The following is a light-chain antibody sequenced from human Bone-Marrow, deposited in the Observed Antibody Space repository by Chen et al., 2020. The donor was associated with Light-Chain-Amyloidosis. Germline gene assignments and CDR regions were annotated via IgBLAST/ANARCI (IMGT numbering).Light chain of an antibody. Sequence: QSALTQPASVSGSPGQSLPLSCTGTSSDVGGDNHVSWYQQHPDKAPKLMIYEVTNRPSWVPDRFSGSKSDNTASLTISGLQTEDEADYFCSSYTITNTLVFGSGTRVTVL. CDR2: EVT. J-gene: IGLJ1*01. CDR3: SSYTITNTLV. CDR1: SSDVGGDNH. V-gene: IGLV2-14*01.